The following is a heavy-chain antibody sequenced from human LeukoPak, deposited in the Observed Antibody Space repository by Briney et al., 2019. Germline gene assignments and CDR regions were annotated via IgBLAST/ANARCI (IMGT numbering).Heavy chain of an antibody. J-gene: IGHJ4*02. D-gene: IGHD5-12*01. Sequence: GASVKVSYKASGYTFTDYYIHWVRQAPGQELEWMGWINPKNGGTNYAQKFQGRVTMTRDTSISTAYMELSSLRSEDTAVYYCATVVLYSGYYFDYWGQGTLVTVSS. V-gene: IGHV1-2*02. CDR2: INPKNGGT. CDR1: GYTFTDYY. CDR3: ATVVLYSGYYFDY.